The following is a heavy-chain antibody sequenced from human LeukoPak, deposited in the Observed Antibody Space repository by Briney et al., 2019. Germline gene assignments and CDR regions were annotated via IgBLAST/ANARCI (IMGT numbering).Heavy chain of an antibody. CDR3: ARDYGGNSGPSHAFDI. V-gene: IGHV1-69*05. CDR2: IIPIFGTA. J-gene: IGHJ3*02. D-gene: IGHD4-23*01. Sequence: GSSVKVSCKASGGTFSSYAISWVRQAPGQGLEWMGRIIPIFGTANYAQKFQGRVTITTDESTSTAYMELSSLRSEDTAVYYCARDYGGNSGPSHAFDIWGQGTMVTVSS. CDR1: GGTFSSYA.